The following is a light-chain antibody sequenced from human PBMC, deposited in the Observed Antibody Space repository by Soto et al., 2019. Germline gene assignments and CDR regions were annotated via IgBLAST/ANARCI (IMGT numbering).Light chain of an antibody. CDR2: DVS. J-gene: IGKJ2*01. CDR1: QSFNRW. CDR3: QQYNTFPST. V-gene: IGKV1-5*01. Sequence: DIQMTQSPSTLPTSVGDRVTITCRASQSFNRWLAWYQQKPGKAPNLLIYDVSTLETGVPSRFSGSGSGAEFRPPTSSLQHDDLATYYCQQYNTFPSTFGQGTTLVI.